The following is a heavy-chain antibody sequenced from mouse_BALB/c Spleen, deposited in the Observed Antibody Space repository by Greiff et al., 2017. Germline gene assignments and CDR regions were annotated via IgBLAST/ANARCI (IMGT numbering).Heavy chain of an antibody. Sequence: QVQLQQPGAELVKPGASVKLSCKASGYTFTSYWMHWVKQRPGQGLEWIGEIDPSDSYTNYNQKFKGKATLTVDKSSSTAYMQLSSLTSEDSAVYYCARSLPYPAWFAYWGQGTLVTVSA. V-gene: IGHV1-69*02. CDR3: ARSLPYPAWFAY. J-gene: IGHJ3*01. CDR2: IDPSDSYT. D-gene: IGHD5-1-1*01. CDR1: GYTFTSYW.